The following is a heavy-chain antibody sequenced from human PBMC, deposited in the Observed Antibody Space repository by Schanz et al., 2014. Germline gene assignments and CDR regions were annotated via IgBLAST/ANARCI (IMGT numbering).Heavy chain of an antibody. CDR3: ARDLISSGWYG. Sequence: VQMVESGGGVVQPGRSLRLSCAASGFMFSSYVMHWVRQAPGKGLQWVSSLSGDGGTTHYADSVKGRFTISRDNAKNSLYLQMNSLTAEDTAVYYCARDLISSGWYGWGQGTLVTVSS. V-gene: IGHV3-21*04. J-gene: IGHJ4*02. CDR2: LSGDGGTT. CDR1: GFMFSSYV. D-gene: IGHD6-19*01.